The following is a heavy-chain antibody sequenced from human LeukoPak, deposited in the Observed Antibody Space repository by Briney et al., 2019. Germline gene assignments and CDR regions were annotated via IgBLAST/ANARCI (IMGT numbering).Heavy chain of an antibody. V-gene: IGHV1-18*01. J-gene: IGHJ3*02. CDR3: ARDVMGSGSYYHAFDI. CDR2: ISAYNGNT. D-gene: IGHD1-26*01. Sequence: GASVKVSCKASGYTFTSYGISWVRQAPGQGLEWMGWISAYNGNTNYAQKLPGRVTMTTDTSTSTAYMELRSLRSDDTAVYYCARDVMGSGSYYHAFDIWGQGTMVTVSS. CDR1: GYTFTSYG.